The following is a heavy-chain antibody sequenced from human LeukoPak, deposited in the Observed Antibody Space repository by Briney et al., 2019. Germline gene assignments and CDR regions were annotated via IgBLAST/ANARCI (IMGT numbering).Heavy chain of an antibody. V-gene: IGHV3-48*01. Sequence: PGGSLRLSCAASGFTFSSYSMNWVRQAPGKGLEWVSSISSSSSTIFYADSVKGRFTISRDNARNSLYLQMNSLRADDTAVYYCATAGGYGSGSFFDYWGQGALVTVSS. CDR1: GFTFSSYS. D-gene: IGHD3-10*01. J-gene: IGHJ4*02. CDR2: ISSSSSTI. CDR3: ATAGGYGSGSFFDY.